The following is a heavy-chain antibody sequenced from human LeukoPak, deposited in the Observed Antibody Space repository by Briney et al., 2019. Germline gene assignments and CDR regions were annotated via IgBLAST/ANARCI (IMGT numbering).Heavy chain of an antibody. V-gene: IGHV4-39*01. Sequence: SETLSLTCTVSGASISSYYWGWIRQPPGKGLEWIGSIYYSGSTYYNPSLKSRVTISVDTSKNQFSLKLSSVTAADTAVYYCASPTEGLDYWGQGTLVTVSS. J-gene: IGHJ4*02. CDR1: GASISSYY. CDR2: IYYSGST. CDR3: ASPTEGLDY.